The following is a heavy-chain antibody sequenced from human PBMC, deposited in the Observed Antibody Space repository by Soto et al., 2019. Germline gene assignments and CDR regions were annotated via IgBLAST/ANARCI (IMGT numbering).Heavy chain of an antibody. Sequence: QVQLVQSGAEVKKPGASVKVSCKTSGYTFTSYHISSVRQAPGQGLEWMGWISAYNTNTNYAQKFQGRVTMTTDTLTSTASMELRSLRSDDTAVYYCARDTPPTDYWGQGTLVTVSS. CDR3: ARDTPPTDY. CDR2: ISAYNTNT. J-gene: IGHJ4*02. V-gene: IGHV1-18*01. CDR1: GYTFTSYH.